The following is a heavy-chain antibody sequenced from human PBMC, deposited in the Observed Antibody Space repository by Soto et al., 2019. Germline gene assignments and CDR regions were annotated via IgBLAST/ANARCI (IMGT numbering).Heavy chain of an antibody. V-gene: IGHV4-39*01. Sequence: QLQLQESGPGLVKPSETLSLTCTVSGGSISSYYWGWIRRPPGKGLEWIGSIYYSGSTYYNPSLKRRVTISVDTSKNQFSLKLSPVTAADTAVYYCARRWGYSFDYWGQGTLVTVSS. J-gene: IGHJ4*02. CDR2: IYYSGST. CDR3: ARRWGYSFDY. CDR1: GGSISSYY. D-gene: IGHD7-27*01.